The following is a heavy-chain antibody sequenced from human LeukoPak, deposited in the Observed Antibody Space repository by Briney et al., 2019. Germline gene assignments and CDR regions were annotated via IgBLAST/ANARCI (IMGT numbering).Heavy chain of an antibody. CDR3: AREMVRGVIYYYYYYYMDV. D-gene: IGHD3-10*01. Sequence: SQTLSLTCAISGDSVSSNSAAWNWIRQSPSRGLEWLGRTYYSSKWYNDYAVSVKSRITINPDTSKNQFSLQLNSVTPEDTAVYYCAREMVRGVIYYYYYYYMDVWGKGTTVTVSS. J-gene: IGHJ6*03. V-gene: IGHV6-1*01. CDR1: GDSVSSNSAA. CDR2: TYYSSKWYN.